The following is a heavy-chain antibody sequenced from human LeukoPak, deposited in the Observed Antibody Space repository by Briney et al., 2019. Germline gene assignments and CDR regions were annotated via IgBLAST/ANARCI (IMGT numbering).Heavy chain of an antibody. CDR2: IYAGGNT. V-gene: IGHV3-53*01. J-gene: IGHJ4*02. Sequence: GGSPRLSCTVSGFTVSSNYMAWVRQAPGKGLEWVSVIYAGGNTYCADSVKGRFTISRDNSKNTLYLQMSSLGVEDTAVYYCARDTTAYFDCWGQGTLVTVSS. CDR1: GFTVSSNY. CDR3: ARDTTAYFDC. D-gene: IGHD2/OR15-2a*01.